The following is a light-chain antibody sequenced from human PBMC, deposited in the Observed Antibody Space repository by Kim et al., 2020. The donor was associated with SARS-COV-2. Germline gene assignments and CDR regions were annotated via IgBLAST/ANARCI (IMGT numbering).Light chain of an antibody. CDR2: RNN. V-gene: IGLV10-54*01. CDR3: SAWDSSLSNWV. Sequence: QTATLTCTGNSNNVGNQGAAWLQQHQGHPPKLLSYRNNNRPSGISERLSASRSGNTASLTITGLQPEDEADYYCSAWDSSLSNWVFGGGTKLTVL. CDR1: SNNVGNQG. J-gene: IGLJ3*02.